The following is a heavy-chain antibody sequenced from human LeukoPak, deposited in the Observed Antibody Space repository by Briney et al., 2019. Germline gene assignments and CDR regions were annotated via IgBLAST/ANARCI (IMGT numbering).Heavy chain of an antibody. CDR1: GGSINNYY. J-gene: IGHJ4*02. CDR3: ARLGYCSSTSCYGELDY. Sequence: SETLSLTCTISGGSINNYYWSWIRQPPGKGLEWIGYIYYSGSTNYNPSLKSRVTISVDTSKNQFSLKLSSVTAADTAVYYCARLGYCSSTSCYGELDYWGQGTLVTVSS. CDR2: IYYSGST. D-gene: IGHD2-2*01. V-gene: IGHV4-59*08.